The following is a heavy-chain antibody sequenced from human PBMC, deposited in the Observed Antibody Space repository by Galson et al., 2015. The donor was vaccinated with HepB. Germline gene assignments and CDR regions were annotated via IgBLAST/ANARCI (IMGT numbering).Heavy chain of an antibody. Sequence: SLRLSCAASGFTFSSYWMSWVRQAPGKGLEWVANTKQDGSEKYYVDSVKGRFTISRDNAKNSLYLQMNSLRAEDTAVYYCARDSPSRGYYSSGFDYWGQGTLVTVSS. J-gene: IGHJ4*02. CDR1: GFTFSSYW. D-gene: IGHD3-22*01. CDR2: TKQDGSEK. V-gene: IGHV3-7*03. CDR3: ARDSPSRGYYSSGFDY.